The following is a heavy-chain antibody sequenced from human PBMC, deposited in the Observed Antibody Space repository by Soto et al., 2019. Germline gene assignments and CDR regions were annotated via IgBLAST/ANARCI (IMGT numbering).Heavy chain of an antibody. J-gene: IGHJ6*02. CDR1: GFTFSSYS. CDR2: ISSSSSYI. CDR3: ARGHFYSLLWFGELSRYYGMDV. Sequence: EVQLVESGGGLVKPGGSLRLSCAASGFTFSSYSMNWVRQAPGKGLEWVSSISSSSSYIYYADSVKGRFTISRDNAKNPLDLPMNSLRSGDTAVYYFARGHFYSLLWFGELSRYYGMDVWGQGTTVTVSS. V-gene: IGHV3-21*01. D-gene: IGHD3-10*01.